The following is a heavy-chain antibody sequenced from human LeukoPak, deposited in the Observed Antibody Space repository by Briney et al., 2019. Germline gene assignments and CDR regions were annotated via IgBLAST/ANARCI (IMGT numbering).Heavy chain of an antibody. V-gene: IGHV3-53*01. CDR2: IYSGGST. Sequence: GGSLRLSCAASGLTVSSNYMSWVRQAPGKGLEWVSVIYSGGSTYYADSVKGRFTISRDNSKNTLYLQMNSLRAEDTAVYYCARGLDYYDSSGLGYWGQGTLVTVSS. CDR1: GLTVSSNY. D-gene: IGHD3-22*01. CDR3: ARGLDYYDSSGLGY. J-gene: IGHJ4*02.